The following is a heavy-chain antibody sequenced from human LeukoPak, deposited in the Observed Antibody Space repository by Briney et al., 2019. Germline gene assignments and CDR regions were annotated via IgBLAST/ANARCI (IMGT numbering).Heavy chain of an antibody. CDR2: INQDGSEK. Sequence: GGSLRLSCAASGFTFSSYWMHWVRQAPGKGLEWVANINQDGSEKNYVDSVKGRFTISRDSAKNSLYLQMDSLRAEDTAIYYCARCSGWAFKNWGQGTLVTVSS. CDR3: ARCSGWAFKN. CDR1: GFTFSSYW. V-gene: IGHV3-7*01. J-gene: IGHJ4*02. D-gene: IGHD6-19*01.